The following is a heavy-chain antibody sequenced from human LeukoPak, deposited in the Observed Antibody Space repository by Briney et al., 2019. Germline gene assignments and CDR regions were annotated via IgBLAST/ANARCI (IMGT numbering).Heavy chain of an antibody. CDR3: ARRLGNRNTENWFDP. D-gene: IGHD1-14*01. Sequence: GESLKISCAASGYNFNSYWIGWVRQMPGKGLEWMGIIFPGDSDLTYSPSFEGQVTISADKSISTAYLQWRSLKASDTAIYYCARRLGNRNTENWFDPWGQGTLVTVSS. J-gene: IGHJ5*02. V-gene: IGHV5-51*01. CDR2: IFPGDSDL. CDR1: GYNFNSYW.